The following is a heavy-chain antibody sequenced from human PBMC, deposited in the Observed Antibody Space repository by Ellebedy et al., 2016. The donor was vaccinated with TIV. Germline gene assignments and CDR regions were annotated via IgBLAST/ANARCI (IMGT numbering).Heavy chain of an antibody. V-gene: IGHV3-7*01. CDR2: IYQDGSDQ. CDR3: ARRGSYGDYAVQVNSWFDR. D-gene: IGHD4-17*01. Sequence: GESLKISCAASGFSFRSYWMSWVRQAPGKGLEWVANIYQDGSDQYYVDSVKGRFTISRDNANKLLFLQLNSLGVEDTAVYYCARRGSYGDYAVQVNSWFDRWGQGTLVTVSS. J-gene: IGHJ5*02. CDR1: GFSFRSYW.